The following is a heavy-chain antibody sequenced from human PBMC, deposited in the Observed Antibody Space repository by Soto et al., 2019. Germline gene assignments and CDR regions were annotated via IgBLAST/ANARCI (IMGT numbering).Heavy chain of an antibody. Sequence: GGSLRLSCAASGFNFRSYSMNWVGQAPGKGLEWISCISGGGGTIYYTDSVKGRFTISRDNAKNSLYLQMNSLRDEDTAVYYCARDSTDYYDSSCYCDYWGQGTLVTVSS. CDR3: ARDSTDYYDSSCYCDY. CDR2: ISGGGGTI. V-gene: IGHV3-48*02. D-gene: IGHD3-22*01. J-gene: IGHJ4*02. CDR1: GFNFRSYS.